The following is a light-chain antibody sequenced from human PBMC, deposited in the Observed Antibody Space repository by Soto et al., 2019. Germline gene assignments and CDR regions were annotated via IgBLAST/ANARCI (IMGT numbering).Light chain of an antibody. J-gene: IGKJ1*01. CDR1: QSIGTN. Sequence: DIQMTQSPSSLSASIGDRVTLTCRASQSIGTNLNWYQQRPGKAPKLLIYAVSSLQSRVSSMFSGSGSGTYFTLSINSLQREDFATYYCQQTYSAPPLFGQGTKVEIK. CDR2: AVS. V-gene: IGKV1-39*01. CDR3: QQTYSAPPL.